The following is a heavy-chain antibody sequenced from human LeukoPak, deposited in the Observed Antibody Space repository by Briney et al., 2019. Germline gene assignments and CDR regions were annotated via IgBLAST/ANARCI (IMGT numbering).Heavy chain of an antibody. J-gene: IGHJ1*01. D-gene: IGHD3-10*01. V-gene: IGHV1-18*01. Sequence: ASVKVSCRASGYTFTSYGISWVRQAPGQRLEWMGWISAYNGNTNYAQKLQGRVTMTTDTSTSTAYMELRSLRSGDTAVYYCARDSMVRGVIISEYFQHWGQGTLVTVSS. CDR3: ARDSMVRGVIISEYFQH. CDR2: ISAYNGNT. CDR1: GYTFTSYG.